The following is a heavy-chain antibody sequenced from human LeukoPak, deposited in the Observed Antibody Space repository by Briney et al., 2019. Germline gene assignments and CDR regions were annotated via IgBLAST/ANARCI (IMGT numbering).Heavy chain of an antibody. CDR1: GYTFTSYD. D-gene: IGHD3-3*01. J-gene: IGHJ4*02. V-gene: IGHV1-8*01. Sequence: ASVKVSCKASGYTFTSYDINWVRQATGQGLEWMGWMNPNSGNTGYAQKFQGRVTMTRDTSISTAYMELSRLRSDDTAVYYCASFSIFGVVIKGFDYWGQGTLVTVSS. CDR2: MNPNSGNT. CDR3: ASFSIFGVVIKGFDY.